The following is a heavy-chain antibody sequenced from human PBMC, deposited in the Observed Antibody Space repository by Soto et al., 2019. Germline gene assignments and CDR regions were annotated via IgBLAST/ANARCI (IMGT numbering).Heavy chain of an antibody. CDR1: GCIFSDYY. J-gene: IGHJ3*02. D-gene: IGHD6-13*01. V-gene: IGHV3-11*01. Sequence: GGSLRLSCAASGCIFSDYYMSWIRQAPGKGLEWVSYISSSGSTIYYADSVKGRFTISRDNAKNSLYLQMNSLRAEDTAVYYCASSADYDAFDIWGQGTMVTVSS. CDR2: ISSSGSTI. CDR3: ASSADYDAFDI.